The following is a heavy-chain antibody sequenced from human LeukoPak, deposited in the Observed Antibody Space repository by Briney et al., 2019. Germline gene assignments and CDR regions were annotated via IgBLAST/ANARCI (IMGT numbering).Heavy chain of an antibody. J-gene: IGHJ4*01. Sequence: GGSLRLSCVASGFTFSSYAMSWVRQAPGKGLESVSAITYSGGDTYHADSVKGRLTISRDNSKNTLYLQMNSLRPDDTALYYCAKGSSSSRPYYFGYWGHGILVTVSS. CDR2: ITYSGGDT. CDR3: AKGSSSSRPYYFGY. D-gene: IGHD6-6*01. CDR1: GFTFSSYA. V-gene: IGHV3-23*01.